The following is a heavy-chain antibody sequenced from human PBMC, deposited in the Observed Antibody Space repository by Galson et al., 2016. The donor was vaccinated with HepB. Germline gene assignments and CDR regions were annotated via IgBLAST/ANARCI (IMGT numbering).Heavy chain of an antibody. CDR2: INHSGDT. CDR1: GASFSGYY. D-gene: IGHD6-19*01. J-gene: IGHJ4*02. Sequence: SETLSLTCDVYGASFSGYYWTWIRQSLGKGLEWIGEINHSGDTNYNPSLKSRVTISLDTSKNQFSLKLTSVTAADTTVYYCARRASYSSAFDYWGQGTLVTVSS. V-gene: IGHV4-34*01. CDR3: ARRASYSSAFDY.